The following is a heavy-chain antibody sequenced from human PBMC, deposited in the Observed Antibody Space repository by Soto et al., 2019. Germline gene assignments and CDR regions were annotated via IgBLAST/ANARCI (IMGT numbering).Heavy chain of an antibody. CDR3: AKERPRSTSRSFFDY. V-gene: IGHV3-23*01. J-gene: IGHJ4*02. Sequence: EVQLLESGGKLVQPGGSLTLSCAASGFTFSTYAMAWVRQAPGKGLEWVSGVSASGLNTDYADPVKGRFYISRDNSKNTVSLHMNSLRAEDTDLYYCAKERPRSTSRSFFDYWGQGTPVTVSS. D-gene: IGHD1-26*01. CDR1: GFTFSTYA. CDR2: VSASGLNT.